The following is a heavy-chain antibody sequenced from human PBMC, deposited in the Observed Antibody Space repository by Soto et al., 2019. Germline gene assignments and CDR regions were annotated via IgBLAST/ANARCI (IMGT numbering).Heavy chain of an antibody. Sequence: VGSLRLSCAASGFTFDDYAMHWVLQAPGKGLEWVSLISWDGGSTYYADSVKGRFTISRDNSKNSLYLQMNSLRAEDTALYYCAKDILPGYSSSWYKGYFDYWGQGTLVTVSS. CDR1: GFTFDDYA. J-gene: IGHJ4*02. D-gene: IGHD6-13*01. V-gene: IGHV3-43D*04. CDR2: ISWDGGST. CDR3: AKDILPGYSSSWYKGYFDY.